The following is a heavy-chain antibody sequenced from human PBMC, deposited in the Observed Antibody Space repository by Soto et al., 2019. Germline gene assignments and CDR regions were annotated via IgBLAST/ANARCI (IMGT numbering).Heavy chain of an antibody. CDR3: AGQLGYYDY. CDR2: IHYGGST. D-gene: IGHD3-16*01. Sequence: QLQLQESGPGLVKPSETLSLTCTVSGGSISSSVQYWGWIRQPPGKGLEWIGTIHYGGSTYYNPSLESRVTLSVATSKNQFSLNLGAVTAADSAVYFCAGQLGYYDYWGQGTLVTVSS. CDR1: GGSISSSVQY. V-gene: IGHV4-39*01. J-gene: IGHJ4*02.